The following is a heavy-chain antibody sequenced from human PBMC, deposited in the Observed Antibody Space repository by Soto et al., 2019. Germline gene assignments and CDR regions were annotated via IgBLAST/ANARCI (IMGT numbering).Heavy chain of an antibody. CDR2: MNPNTGNS. D-gene: IGHD1-1*01. CDR1: GYTFTSYD. V-gene: IGHV1-8*01. J-gene: IGHJ4*02. CDR3: ARRAETNGWNGFGADKYYFDF. Sequence: ASVKVSCKASGYTFTSYDIYWVRQATGQGLEWMGWMNPNTGNSAYAQKFQGRVTVTSDTSIDTVHMELNSLRSEDTAVYYCARRAETNGWNGFGADKYYFDFWGQGTLVTVSS.